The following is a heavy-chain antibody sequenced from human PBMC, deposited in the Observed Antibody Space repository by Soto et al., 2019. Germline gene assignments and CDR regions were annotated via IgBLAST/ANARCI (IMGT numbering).Heavy chain of an antibody. V-gene: IGHV3-48*02. CDR2: ISSSSSTI. J-gene: IGHJ5*02. CDR1: GFTFSSYS. CDR3: ARENYGDYLNWFDP. Sequence: EVQLVESGGGLVQPGGSLRLSCAASGFTFSSYSMNWVRQAPGKGLEWVSYISSSSSTIYYADSVKGRFTISRDNAKNSLYLQMNSLRDVDTAVYYCARENYGDYLNWFDPWGQGTLVTVSS. D-gene: IGHD4-17*01.